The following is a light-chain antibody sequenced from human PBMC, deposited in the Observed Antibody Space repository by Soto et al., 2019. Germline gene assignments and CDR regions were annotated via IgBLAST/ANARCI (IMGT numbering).Light chain of an antibody. V-gene: IGLV2-14*01. J-gene: IGLJ1*01. CDR1: SGDIGDYNY. Sequence: VLTRPASVSGSSGQAVTVSCVGTSGDIGDYNYVSWYQQHPGKVPKVIIYDVSNRPSGVSYRFSGTKSGNTASLTVSGLQAEDEADYYCCPYTRSGTLIFGTGTKVTVL. CDR2: DVS. CDR3: CPYTRSGTLI.